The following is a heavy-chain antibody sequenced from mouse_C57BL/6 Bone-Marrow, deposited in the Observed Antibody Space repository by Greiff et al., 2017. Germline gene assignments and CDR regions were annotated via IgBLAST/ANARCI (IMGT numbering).Heavy chain of an antibody. Sequence: QVQLQQPGAELVKPGASVKLSCKASGYTFTSYWMHWVKQRPGQGLEWIGMIHPNSGSTNYNEKFKSKATLTVDKSSSTAYMQLSSLTSEDSAVYYCAPFYDGHRFAYWGQGTLVTVSA. CDR3: APFYDGHRFAY. V-gene: IGHV1-64*01. J-gene: IGHJ3*01. D-gene: IGHD2-3*01. CDR2: IHPNSGST. CDR1: GYTFTSYW.